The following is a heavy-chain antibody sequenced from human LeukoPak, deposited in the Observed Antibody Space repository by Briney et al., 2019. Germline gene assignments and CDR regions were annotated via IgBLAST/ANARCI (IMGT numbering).Heavy chain of an antibody. D-gene: IGHD6-13*01. Sequence: PGGTLRLSCAASGFTFSSYAMSWVRQAPGKGLEWVSAISGSGGSTYYADSVKGRFTTSRDNSKNTLYLQMNSLRAEDTAVYYGANFPKPSIAAAGSTGDAFDIWGQGTMVTVSS. J-gene: IGHJ3*02. CDR3: ANFPKPSIAAAGSTGDAFDI. CDR2: ISGSGGST. V-gene: IGHV3-23*01. CDR1: GFTFSSYA.